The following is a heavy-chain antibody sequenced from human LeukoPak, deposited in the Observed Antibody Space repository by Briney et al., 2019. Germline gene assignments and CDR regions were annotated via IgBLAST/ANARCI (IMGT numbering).Heavy chain of an antibody. J-gene: IGHJ5*02. CDR3: ARDSGTTGEVKFDP. CDR2: IYNGGII. D-gene: IGHD3-10*01. Sequence: SETLSLTCTVSGDSISRYYWSWIRQPAGKGLESIGRIYNGGIITYNPSLKSRVTMSIDTSNNQFSLRLRFVTAADTAVYYCARDSGTTGEVKFDPWGQGTLVTVSS. V-gene: IGHV4-4*07. CDR1: GDSISRYY.